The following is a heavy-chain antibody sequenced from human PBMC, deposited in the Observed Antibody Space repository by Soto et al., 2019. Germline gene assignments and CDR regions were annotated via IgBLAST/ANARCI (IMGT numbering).Heavy chain of an antibody. Sequence: QVQLEQSGAEVKQPGASVKVSCQASGYNLGAYYTSCVRQAPGRWLERVGLMDPITGGTDYEERLRARVTMTRDTSINTAYMELRRLRSDDTAIYFCARGRDAASQFYSPHGIDVWGQGTTVTVSS. CDR1: GYNLGAYY. D-gene: IGHD2-15*01. CDR2: MDPITGGT. J-gene: IGHJ6*02. CDR3: ARGRDAASQFYSPHGIDV. V-gene: IGHV1-2*02.